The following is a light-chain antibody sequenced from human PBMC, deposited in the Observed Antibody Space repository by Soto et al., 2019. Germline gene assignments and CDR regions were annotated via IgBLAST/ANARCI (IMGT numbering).Light chain of an antibody. CDR1: QSVLYSSNNKNY. CDR3: QQYYSTPWT. V-gene: IGKV4-1*01. Sequence: DIVMTQSPDSLAVSLGERATINCKSSQSVLYSSNNKNYLAWYQQKPGQPPKLLIYWASTRESGVPDRFSGSGSGTDFTLTISSRQAEDVAVYYCQQYYSTPWTFGQGTKVAIK. CDR2: WAS. J-gene: IGKJ1*01.